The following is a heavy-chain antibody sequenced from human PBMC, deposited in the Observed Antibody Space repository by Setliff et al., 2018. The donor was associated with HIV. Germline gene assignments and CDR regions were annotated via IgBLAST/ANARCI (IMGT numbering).Heavy chain of an antibody. D-gene: IGHD1-26*01. CDR1: GGSISSYY. V-gene: IGHV4-4*09. CDR3: ARLSGDY. J-gene: IGHJ4*02. CDR2: IYTSGST. Sequence: SETLSLTCSVSGGSISSYYWSWIRQPPGKGLEWIGYIYTSGSTNYNPSLKSRVTISLDTSKNQFPLKLTSVTAADTAVYYCARLSGDYWGQGTLVTVSS.